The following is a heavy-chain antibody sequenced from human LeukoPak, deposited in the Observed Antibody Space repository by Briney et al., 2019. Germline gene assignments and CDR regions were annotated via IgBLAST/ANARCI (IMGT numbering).Heavy chain of an antibody. CDR1: GFSLSTTGMR. V-gene: IGHV2-70*04. J-gene: IGHJ4*02. Sequence: SGPALVKPTQTLTLTCTFSGFSLSTTGMRVSWIRQPPGKALESLARIDWDNNKSYSASLKTTLTISKATSKNQVVLTMTNMDPVDTATYYCTRTPRGYSYDYWGQGTLVTVSS. CDR2: IDWDNNK. CDR3: TRTPRGYSYDY. D-gene: IGHD5-18*01.